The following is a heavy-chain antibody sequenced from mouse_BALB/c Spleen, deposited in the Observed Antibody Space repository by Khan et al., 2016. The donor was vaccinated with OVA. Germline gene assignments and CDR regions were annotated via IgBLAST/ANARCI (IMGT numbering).Heavy chain of an antibody. CDR1: GYTFTSYT. CDR3: VRDGAYHRNDGWFAY. D-gene: IGHD2-14*01. J-gene: IGHJ3*01. V-gene: IGHV1-4*01. CDR2: INPSNGYT. Sequence: QVQLKESGAELARPGASVMMSCKAPGYTFTSYTIHWIKERPGQGLEWIGYINPSNGYTNYNQKFKDKATLTTDKSSTTAYLQLSSLTSDDSAVYNCVRDGAYHRNDGWFAYWGQGTLVTVSA.